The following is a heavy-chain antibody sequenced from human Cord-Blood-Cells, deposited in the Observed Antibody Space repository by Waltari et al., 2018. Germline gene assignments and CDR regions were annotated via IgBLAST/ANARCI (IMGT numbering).Heavy chain of an antibody. D-gene: IGHD1-26*01. CDR1: GGSFSGYY. CDR3: ARGHPQWELYYFDY. J-gene: IGHJ4*02. CDR2: INHSGST. V-gene: IGHV4-34*01. Sequence: QVQLQQWGAGLLKPSEPLSLTCAVYGGSFSGYYWSWFRQPPGKGLEWIGEINHSGSTNYNPSLKSRVTISVDTSKNQFSLKLSSVTAADTAVYYCARGHPQWELYYFDYWGQGTLVTVSS.